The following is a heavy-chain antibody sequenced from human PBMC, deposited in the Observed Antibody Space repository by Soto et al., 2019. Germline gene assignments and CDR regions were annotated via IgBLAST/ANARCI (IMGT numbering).Heavy chain of an antibody. D-gene: IGHD6-13*01. CDR3: ARDRHSKGWFDP. CDR2: IYYSGST. Sequence: LSLTCTVSGGSISSGGYYWSWIRQHPGKGLEWIGYIYYSGSTYYNPSLKSRVTMSVDTSKNQFSLKLSSVTAADTAVYYCARDRHSKGWFDPWGQVTLVTVSS. CDR1: GGSISSGGYY. V-gene: IGHV4-31*03. J-gene: IGHJ5*02.